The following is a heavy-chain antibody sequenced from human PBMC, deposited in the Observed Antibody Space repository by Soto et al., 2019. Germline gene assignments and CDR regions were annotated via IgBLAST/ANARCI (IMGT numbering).Heavy chain of an antibody. Sequence: QVQLQESGPGLVKPSETLSLTCTVSGGSISSYFWSWIRQPPGKGLEWIGYISYSGSTYYNPPLMSRVTISVDTSKNQFSLKLRSVTAADTAVYYCARDYGDTIVSLHYWYFDLWGRGTLVTVSS. J-gene: IGHJ2*01. CDR1: GGSISSYF. CDR3: ARDYGDTIVSLHYWYFDL. CDR2: ISYSGST. V-gene: IGHV4-59*12. D-gene: IGHD4-17*01.